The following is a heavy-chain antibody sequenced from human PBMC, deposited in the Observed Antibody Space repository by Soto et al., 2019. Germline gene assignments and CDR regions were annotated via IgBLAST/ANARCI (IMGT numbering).Heavy chain of an antibody. CDR2: VSASGRSR. J-gene: IGHJ4*02. CDR1: GIEFSNYA. CDR3: AKDGNWLDVYYDV. Sequence: EVQLLESGGGLVQPGGSLKLSCVGSGIEFSNYAMSWVRQAPGKGLEWVSIVSASGRSRYHADSVKGRFTISRDNSKNTLYLHMTNLRAEDTAVYYCAKDGNWLDVYYDVWGQGTPFTVSS. D-gene: IGHD3-16*01. V-gene: IGHV3-23*01.